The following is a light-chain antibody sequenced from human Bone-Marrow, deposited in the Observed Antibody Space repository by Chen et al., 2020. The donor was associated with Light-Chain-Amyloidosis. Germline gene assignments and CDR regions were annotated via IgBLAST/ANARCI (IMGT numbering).Light chain of an antibody. Sequence: SYVLTQPSSVSVAPGQTATIACGGNNIGSTSVHWYQQTPGQAPRLVVYDVSGRPSGIPERLSGSNSRNTATLTISRVEAGDKADYYCQVWDRGSDRPVFGGGTKLTVL. CDR3: QVWDRGSDRPV. J-gene: IGLJ3*02. CDR2: DVS. V-gene: IGLV3-21*02. CDR1: NIGSTS.